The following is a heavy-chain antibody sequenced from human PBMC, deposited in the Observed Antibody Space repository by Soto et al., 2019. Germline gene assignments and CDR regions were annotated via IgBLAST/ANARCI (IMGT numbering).Heavy chain of an antibody. V-gene: IGHV4-4*02. CDR3: AREARGDGYDV. J-gene: IGHJ3*01. CDR2: IDHTGST. D-gene: IGHD3-10*01. Sequence: QVQLQESGPGLVKPSGTLYLTCAVSGGSISSSNWWVWGRQPPGKGLEWIGEIDHTGSTDYNPSLKRRVTISMDKSKNQLSLKVTCVTAADTAVYFCAREARGDGYDVWGQGTMVTVSS. CDR1: GGSISSSNW.